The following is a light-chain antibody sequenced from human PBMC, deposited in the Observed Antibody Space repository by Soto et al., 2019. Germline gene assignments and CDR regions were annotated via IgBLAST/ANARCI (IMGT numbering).Light chain of an antibody. CDR2: AAS. CDR1: QTMSIY. J-gene: IGKJ1*01. V-gene: IGKV1-39*01. CDR3: QQTYRGRWT. Sequence: DIQLTQSPSSLSASVGDRVTITCRASQTMSIYLNWYQQRPGKAPKLLIYAASSLQNGVPERFSGSGSGTEFSLTISSRQPEDFATYFCQQTYRGRWTFGQGTKVGI.